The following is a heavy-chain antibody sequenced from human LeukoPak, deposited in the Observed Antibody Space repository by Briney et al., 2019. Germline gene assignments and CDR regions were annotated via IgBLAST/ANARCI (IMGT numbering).Heavy chain of an antibody. J-gene: IGHJ4*02. V-gene: IGHV3-53*04. CDR2: IYSAGTT. Sequence: PGGSLRLSCAASGFTVTNNYMSWVRQAPGKGLEWVSVIYSAGTTNYADSVKGRFTISRQNPENTLFLQMNSLRPEDTAVYYCARVLGYDSSGYYRGYFDYWGQGTLVTVSS. CDR1: GFTVTNNY. CDR3: ARVLGYDSSGYYRGYFDY. D-gene: IGHD3-22*01.